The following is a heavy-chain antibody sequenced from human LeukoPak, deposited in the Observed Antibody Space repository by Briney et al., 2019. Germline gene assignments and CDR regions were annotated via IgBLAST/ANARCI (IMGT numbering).Heavy chain of an antibody. D-gene: IGHD3-22*01. CDR2: ISWNSGSI. V-gene: IGHV3-9*01. J-gene: IGHJ4*02. CDR3: AKVGHYYNSSGYDY. Sequence: QSGGSLRLSCAASGFTFDDYAMHWVRQAPGKGLEWVSGISWNSGSIGYADSVKGRFTISRDNAKNSLYLQMNSLRAEDTALYYCAKVGHYYNSSGYDYWGQGTPVTVSS. CDR1: GFTFDDYA.